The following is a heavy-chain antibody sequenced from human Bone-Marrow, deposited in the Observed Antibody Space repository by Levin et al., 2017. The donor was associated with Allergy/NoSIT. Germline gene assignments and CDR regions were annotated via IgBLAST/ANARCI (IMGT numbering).Heavy chain of an antibody. V-gene: IGHV3-21*06. J-gene: IGHJ6*02. CDR1: GFTFSTYN. CDR3: VRDMAPADYYFYYAMDV. Sequence: TGGSLRLSCTASGFTFSTYNMNWVRQAPGKGLEWLSSISSATRSYIYYADSVKGRFTISRDSAKNSLYLQMNSLRAEDTAVYYCVRDMAPADYYFYYAMDVWGQGTTVTVSS. D-gene: IGHD6-13*01. CDR2: ISSATRSYI.